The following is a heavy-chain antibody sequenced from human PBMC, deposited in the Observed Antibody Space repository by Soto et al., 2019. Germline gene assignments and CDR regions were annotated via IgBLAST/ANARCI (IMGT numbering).Heavy chain of an antibody. CDR3: ARGMRYCSSTSCRSGLYTGFDP. CDR2: SNHSGST. Sequence: QVQLQQWGAGLLKPSETLSLTCAVYGGSFSASYWSWIRQSPGKGLEWTGESNHSGSTNYNPSLMRPATISVDTSNNQFSLKLTSVTAADTAVYYCARGMRYCSSTSCRSGLYTGFDPWGQGTLVTVSS. CDR1: GGSFSASY. J-gene: IGHJ5*02. D-gene: IGHD2-2*01. V-gene: IGHV4-34*01.